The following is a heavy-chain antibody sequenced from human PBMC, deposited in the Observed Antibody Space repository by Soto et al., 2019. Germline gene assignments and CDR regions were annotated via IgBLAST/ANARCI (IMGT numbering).Heavy chain of an antibody. J-gene: IGHJ5*02. CDR1: GFTFSSYS. D-gene: IGHD3-10*01. Sequence: EVQLVESGGGLVQPGGSLRLSCAASGFTFSSYSMNWVRQAPGKGLEWVSYISSSSRTIYYADSVKGRFTISRDNAKTSLYLQMNSLRDEDTAVYYCAGEPNYYGPAWGQGTLVTVSS. CDR2: ISSSSRTI. CDR3: AGEPNYYGPA. V-gene: IGHV3-48*02.